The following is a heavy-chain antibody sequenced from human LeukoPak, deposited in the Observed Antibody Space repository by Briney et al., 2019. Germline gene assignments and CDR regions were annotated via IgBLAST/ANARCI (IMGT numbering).Heavy chain of an antibody. D-gene: IGHD2/OR15-2a*01. CDR1: GGSVSSNY. CDR3: AHSISMDFDY. V-gene: IGHV4-4*07. CDR2: IYNGGTT. J-gene: IGHJ4*02. Sequence: SETLSLACTVSGGSVSSNYWNWIRQPAGKGLEWIGRIYNGGTTNYNPSLESRVTISIDRSKNQFSLKLTSVTAADTAVYYCAHSISMDFDYWGQGTLVTVSS.